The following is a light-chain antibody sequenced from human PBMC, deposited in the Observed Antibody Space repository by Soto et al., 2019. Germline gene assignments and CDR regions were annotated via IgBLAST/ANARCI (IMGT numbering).Light chain of an antibody. CDR2: NND. J-gene: IGLJ2*01. V-gene: IGLV1-47*02. CDR3: ASWDDSLTGLV. CDR1: SSNIGSNS. Sequence: QSVLTQPPSASGTPGQRVTISCSGSSSNIGSNSVYWYHHLPGTAPKLLIYNNDQRPSGVPDRISGSKSGTSASLAVSGLPSGDDADYYCASWDDSLTGLVFGGGTKLTVL.